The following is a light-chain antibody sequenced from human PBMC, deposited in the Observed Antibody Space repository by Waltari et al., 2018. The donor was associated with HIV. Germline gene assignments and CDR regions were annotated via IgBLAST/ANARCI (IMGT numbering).Light chain of an antibody. CDR3: LQYYVTPLT. CDR1: QSVLYSSKNQDY. J-gene: IGKJ4*01. CDR2: WAS. Sequence: EIVMTQSPDLLAVSLGERATIHWKSSQSVLYSSKNQDYLDWYQQTPGQSPKLLIYWASTREPVFPDLFSVSGSGPDFTLTIRRLHSEDVAVSYCLQYYVTPLTFGGGPKVEIK. V-gene: IGKV4-1*01.